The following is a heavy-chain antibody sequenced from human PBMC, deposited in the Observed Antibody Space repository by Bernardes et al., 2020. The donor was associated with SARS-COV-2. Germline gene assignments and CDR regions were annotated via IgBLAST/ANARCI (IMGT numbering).Heavy chain of an antibody. J-gene: IGHJ4*02. CDR3: AGSGRSHVAADY. CDR2: IHHSGAT. CDR1: GASIAGSYW. V-gene: IGHV4-4*02. D-gene: IGHD1-26*01. Sequence: SETLSLTCAVSGASIAGSYWWHWVRQPPGKGLEWIAEIHHSGATNYNPSLKSRVAISLDNSKNQFSVNLISVTAADTAVYYCAGSGRSHVAADYWGQGTLVAVSS.